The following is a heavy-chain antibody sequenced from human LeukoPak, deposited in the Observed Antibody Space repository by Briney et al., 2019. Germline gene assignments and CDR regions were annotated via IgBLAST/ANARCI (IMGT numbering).Heavy chain of an antibody. CDR3: AMGGIQLRMVLLDY. CDR1: GYTFTSYY. CDR2: IIPIFGTA. Sequence: SVKVSCKASGYTFTSYYMHWVRQAPGQGLECMGRIIPIFGTANYAQKFQGRVTITTDESTSTAYMELSSLRSEDTAVYYCAMGGIQLRMVLLDYWGQGTLVTVSS. J-gene: IGHJ4*02. V-gene: IGHV1-69*05. D-gene: IGHD5-18*01.